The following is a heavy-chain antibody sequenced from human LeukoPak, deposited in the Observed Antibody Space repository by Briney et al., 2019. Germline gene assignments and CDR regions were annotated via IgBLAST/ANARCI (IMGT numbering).Heavy chain of an antibody. V-gene: IGHV4-59*12. J-gene: IGHJ4*02. D-gene: IGHD6-13*01. Sequence: SETLSLTCTVSGGSISSYYWSWIRQPPGKGLEWIGCIYYTGSTYYNPSLKSRVTISVDRSKNQFSLKLSSVTAADTAVYYCARSSRSSSWYGSYWGQGTLVTVSS. CDR2: IYYTGST. CDR3: ARSSRSSSWYGSY. CDR1: GGSISSYY.